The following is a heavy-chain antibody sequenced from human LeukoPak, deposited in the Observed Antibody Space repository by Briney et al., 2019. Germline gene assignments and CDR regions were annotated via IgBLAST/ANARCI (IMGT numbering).Heavy chain of an antibody. V-gene: IGHV4-34*01. CDR3: ARLGSRVWFDP. D-gene: IGHD3-10*01. CDR2: INHSGST. J-gene: IGHJ5*02. CDR1: GGSFSGYY. Sequence: SETLSLTCAVYGGSFSGYYWSWIRQPPGKGLEWIGEINHSGSTNYNPSLKSRVTISVDTSKNQFSLKLSSVTAADTAVYYCARLGSRVWFDPWGQGTLVTVPS.